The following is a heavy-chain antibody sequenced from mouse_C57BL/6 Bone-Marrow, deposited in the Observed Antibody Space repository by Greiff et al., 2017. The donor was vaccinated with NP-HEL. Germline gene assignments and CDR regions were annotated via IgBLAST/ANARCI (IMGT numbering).Heavy chain of an antibody. Sequence: QVQLQQSGPGLVQPSQSLSITCSVSGFSLTRYGVHWVRQSPGKALAWLGVIWSGGRTAYTAAFISSLSITIANSKSQVLFKMNSLKADYTAIYYCARITSRYAMDHWGQVTSDTVCS. CDR1: GFSLTRYG. CDR2: IWSGGRT. V-gene: IGHV2-2*01. J-gene: IGHJ4*01. CDR3: ARITSRYAMDH. D-gene: IGHD1-1*01.